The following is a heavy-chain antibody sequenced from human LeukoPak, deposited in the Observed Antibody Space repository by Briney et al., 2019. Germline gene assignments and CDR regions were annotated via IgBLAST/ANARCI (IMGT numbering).Heavy chain of an antibody. CDR3: ARVYCSGGSCYFVYYFDY. CDR2: INHSGST. Sequence: GSLRLSCAASGFTFSDYYMSWIRQPPGKGLEWIGEINHSGSTNYNPSLKSRVTISVDTSKDQFSLKLSSVTAADTAVYYCARVYCSGGSCYFVYYFDYWGQGTLVTVSS. CDR1: GFTFSDYY. D-gene: IGHD2-15*01. J-gene: IGHJ4*02. V-gene: IGHV4-34*01.